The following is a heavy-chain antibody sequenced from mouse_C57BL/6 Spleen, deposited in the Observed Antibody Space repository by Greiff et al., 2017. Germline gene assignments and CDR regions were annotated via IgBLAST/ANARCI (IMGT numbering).Heavy chain of an antibody. CDR2: IWTGGGT. V-gene: IGHV2-9-1*01. Sequence: VKLMESGPGLVAPSQSLSITCTVSGFSLTSYAISWVRQPPGKGLEWLGVIWTGGGTNYNSALKSRLSISKDNSKSQVFLKMNSLQTDDTARYYCARNYGSSYDYAMDYWGQGTSVTVSS. CDR1: GFSLTSYA. J-gene: IGHJ4*01. CDR3: ARNYGSSYDYAMDY. D-gene: IGHD1-1*01.